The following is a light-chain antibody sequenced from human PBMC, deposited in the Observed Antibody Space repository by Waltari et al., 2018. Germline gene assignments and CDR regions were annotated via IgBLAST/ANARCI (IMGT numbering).Light chain of an antibody. V-gene: IGKV3-20*01. J-gene: IGKJ1*01. CDR3: QHYVRLPVT. CDR1: QTIRES. CDR2: GAS. Sequence: EIVLTQSPGTLSLSPGERAHLSCRASQTIRESLAWYQQKPGQAPRLLIYGASSRAAGIPDRFSGSGSGTDFSLTISRLEPEDFAVYYCQHYVRLPVTFGRGTKIEIK.